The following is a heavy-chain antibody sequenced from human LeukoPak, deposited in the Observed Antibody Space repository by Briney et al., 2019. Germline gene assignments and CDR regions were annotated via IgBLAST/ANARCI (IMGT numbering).Heavy chain of an antibody. CDR1: GFTFSSYA. CDR3: AKAPGGYSYGYYYYYGMDV. Sequence: PGGSLRLSCAASGFTFSSYAMSWVRQAPGKGLEWVSAISGSGGSTYYADSVKGRFTISRDNSKTTLFLQMNSLRAEDTAVYYCAKAPGGYSYGYYYYYGMDVWGQGTTVTVSS. CDR2: ISGSGGST. J-gene: IGHJ6*02. V-gene: IGHV3-23*01. D-gene: IGHD5-18*01.